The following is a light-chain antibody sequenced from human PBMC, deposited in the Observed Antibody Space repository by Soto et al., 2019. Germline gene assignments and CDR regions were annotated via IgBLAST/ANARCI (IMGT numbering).Light chain of an antibody. CDR2: GAS. CDR3: HQYDSWT. V-gene: IGKV3D-15*01. J-gene: IGKJ1*01. Sequence: EIVMTQSPATLSVSPEERATLSCRASQSVSSNLAWYQQKPGQAPRLLIYGASSRATGIPDRFSGSGSGTDFTLTISRLEPEDFAVYYCHQYDSWTFGQGTKADI. CDR1: QSVSSN.